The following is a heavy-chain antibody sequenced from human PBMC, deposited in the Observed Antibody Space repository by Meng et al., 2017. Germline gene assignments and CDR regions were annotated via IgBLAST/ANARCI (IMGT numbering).Heavy chain of an antibody. CDR2: INHSGST. J-gene: IGHJ4*02. CDR3: ARGPLVHQYFDY. V-gene: IGHV4-34*01. Sequence: QAQLQQWGAGLLKPSETLSLTCAVYGGSFSGYYWSWIRQPPGKGLEWIGEINHSGSTNYNPSLKSRVTISVDTSKNQFSLKLSSVTAADTAVYYCARGPLVHQYFDYWGQGTLVTVSS. D-gene: IGHD6-13*01. CDR1: GGSFSGYY.